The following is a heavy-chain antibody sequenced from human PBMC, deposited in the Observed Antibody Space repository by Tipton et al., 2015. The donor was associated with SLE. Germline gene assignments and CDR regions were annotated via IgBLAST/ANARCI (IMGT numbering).Heavy chain of an antibody. J-gene: IGHJ4*02. CDR3: AKDMVATILGPFDY. CDR2: IKQDGSEA. Sequence: SLRLSCGGSGFMFSRYWMSWVRQAPGKGLEWVANIKQDGSEAYYVDSVKGRFTISRDNSKNTLYLQMNSLRAEDTAVYNCAKDMVATILGPFDYWGQGTLVTVSS. D-gene: IGHD5-12*01. V-gene: IGHV3-7*01. CDR1: GFMFSRYW.